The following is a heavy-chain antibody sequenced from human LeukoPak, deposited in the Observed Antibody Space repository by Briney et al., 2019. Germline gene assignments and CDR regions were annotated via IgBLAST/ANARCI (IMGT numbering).Heavy chain of an antibody. CDR1: GYTFTGNY. D-gene: IGHD4-17*01. CDR3: ARGRSRYGDYGDTDLFDY. Sequence: ASVKVSCKASGYTFTGNYMHWVRQAPGQGLEWMGRINPNSGGTNYAQKFQGRVTMTRDTSISTAYMELSRLRSDDTAVYYCARGRSRYGDYGDTDLFDYWGQGTLVTVSS. J-gene: IGHJ4*02. V-gene: IGHV1-2*06. CDR2: INPNSGGT.